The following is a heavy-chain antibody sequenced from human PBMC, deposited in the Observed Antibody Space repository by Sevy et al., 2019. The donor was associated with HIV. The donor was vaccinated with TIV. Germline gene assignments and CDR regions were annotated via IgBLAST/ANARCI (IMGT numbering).Heavy chain of an antibody. J-gene: IGHJ6*02. CDR1: GFSFSNSA. D-gene: IGHD3-3*01. Sequence: GGSLRLSCSGSGFSFSNSAMNWVRQTPGKGLKYVSAISSDGVSTYYTDSVRGRFTISRDNSKNTLYLQTSSLRVEDTAVYYCVKDPDYNFWRGDYGMDVWGQGTTVTVSS. CDR2: ISSDGVST. CDR3: VKDPDYNFWRGDYGMDV. V-gene: IGHV3-64D*06.